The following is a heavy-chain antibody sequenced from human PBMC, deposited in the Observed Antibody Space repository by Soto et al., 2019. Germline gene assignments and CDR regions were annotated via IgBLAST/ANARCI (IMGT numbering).Heavy chain of an antibody. V-gene: IGHV4-30-2*01. J-gene: IGHJ5*02. CDR3: TRGVNYYDSSGSNWFDP. D-gene: IGHD3-22*01. CDR2: IYHTGTT. CDR1: GGSINSGGYS. Sequence: PSETLSLTCTVSGGSINSGGYSWTWIRQPPGKGLEWIGFIYHTGTTYYNPSLKSRVTISVDRSKNQFSLKLNSVTAADTAEYYCTRGVNYYDSSGSNWFDPWGQGTLVTVSS.